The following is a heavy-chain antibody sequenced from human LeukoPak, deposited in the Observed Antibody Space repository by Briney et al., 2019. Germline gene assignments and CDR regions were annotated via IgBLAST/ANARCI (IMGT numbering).Heavy chain of an antibody. D-gene: IGHD3-3*01. V-gene: IGHV4-59*01. Sequence: SETLSLTCTVSGGSISSYYWSWIRQPPGKGLESIGYIYYSGSTNYNPSLKSRVTISVDTSKNQFSLKLSSVTAADTAVYYCARAGSRYDFWSGYFDYWGQGTLVTVSS. CDR3: ARAGSRYDFWSGYFDY. CDR2: IYYSGST. CDR1: GGSISSYY. J-gene: IGHJ4*02.